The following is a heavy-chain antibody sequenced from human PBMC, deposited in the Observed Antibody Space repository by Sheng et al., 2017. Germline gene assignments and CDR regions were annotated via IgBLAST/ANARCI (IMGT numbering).Heavy chain of an antibody. J-gene: IGHJ4*02. V-gene: IGHV4-61*09. D-gene: IGHD4-17*01. CDR3: ARSQDYGDPED. CDR1: GGSISSGSFY. Sequence: QVQLQESGPTLVKPSQNLSLTCIVSGGSISSGSFYWNWIRQPPVGAGVDWPCLLQWNHRLQPPLPQSRVTVSLXTSKNQVSLRLTSVTAADTAIYYCARSQDYGDPEDWGQGTLVTVSS. CDR2: LLQWNH.